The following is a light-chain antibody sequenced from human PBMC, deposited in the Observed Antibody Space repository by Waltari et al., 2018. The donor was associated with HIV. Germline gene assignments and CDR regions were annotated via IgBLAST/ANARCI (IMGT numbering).Light chain of an antibody. V-gene: IGKV1-39*01. Sequence: DIQLTQSPRSLSASVGDTVTITCRPRHNISTFLNWYQYKVGKVPKLLIFGTSSLQSGVPSRFRGTKTGTDFALTISGLQPEDFATYYCQQSFRAFTFGPGTKIDV. CDR2: GTS. J-gene: IGKJ3*01. CDR1: HNISTF. CDR3: QQSFRAFT.